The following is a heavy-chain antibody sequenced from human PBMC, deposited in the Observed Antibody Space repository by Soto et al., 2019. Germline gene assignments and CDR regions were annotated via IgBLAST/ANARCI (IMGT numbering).Heavy chain of an antibody. Sequence: GGSLRLSCAASGFTFSSYEMNWVRQAPGKGLEWVSYISSSGSTIYYADSVKGRFTTSRDNAKNSLYLQMNSLRAEDTAVYYCASAGSSADLDYWGQGTLVTVSS. CDR2: ISSSGSTI. V-gene: IGHV3-48*03. D-gene: IGHD6-6*01. CDR3: ASAGSSADLDY. CDR1: GFTFSSYE. J-gene: IGHJ4*02.